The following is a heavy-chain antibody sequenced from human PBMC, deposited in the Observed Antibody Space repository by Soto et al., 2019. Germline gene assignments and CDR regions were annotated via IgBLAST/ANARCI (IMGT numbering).Heavy chain of an antibody. CDR1: GFTFSSYG. Sequence: QVQLVESGGGVVQPGRSLRLSCAASGFTFSSYGMHWVRQAPGKGLEWVAVISYDGSNKHYADSVKGRFTISRDNSKNTLYLQMNSLRAEDTAVYYCAKDEDDYGDYVFAYWGQGTLVTVSS. J-gene: IGHJ4*02. CDR2: ISYDGSNK. V-gene: IGHV3-30*18. CDR3: AKDEDDYGDYVFAY. D-gene: IGHD4-17*01.